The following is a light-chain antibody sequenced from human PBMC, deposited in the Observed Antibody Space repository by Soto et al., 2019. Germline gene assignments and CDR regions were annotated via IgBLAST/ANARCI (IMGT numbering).Light chain of an antibody. Sequence: QSVVTQPASLSGASWQSITISCPGTSRDVGGYNYVSWYQQHPGKAPKLMIYDVSNRPSGVSNRFSGSKSGNTASLTISGLQAEDEADYYCSSYTSSSTLGVFGTGTKVTVL. CDR1: SRDVGGYNY. CDR3: SSYTSSSTLGV. V-gene: IGLV2-14*01. CDR2: DVS. J-gene: IGLJ1*01.